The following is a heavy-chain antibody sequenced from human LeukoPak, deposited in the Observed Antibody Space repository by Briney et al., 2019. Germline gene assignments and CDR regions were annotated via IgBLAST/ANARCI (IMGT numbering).Heavy chain of an antibody. V-gene: IGHV3-74*01. CDR1: EFTFNNYW. CDR3: LAGYYYYYMDV. Sequence: PGGSLRLSGAASEFTFNNYWMHGFPQAPGRGRGWAARTNTHGTSANYADSVKGRFIISRDNANNTLYLQMNGLRDEDTGVYYALAGYYYYYMDVWGKGTTVTVSS. CDR2: TNTHGTSA. J-gene: IGHJ6*03. D-gene: IGHD6-13*01.